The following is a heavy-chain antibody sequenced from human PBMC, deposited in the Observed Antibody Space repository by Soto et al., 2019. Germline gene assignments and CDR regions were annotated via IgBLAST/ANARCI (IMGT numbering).Heavy chain of an antibody. V-gene: IGHV1-46*01. CDR2: ISLYHHST. CDR1: GYPFTDYF. CDR3: ARELYSCGGDCPYYMDY. Sequence: ASVKVSCKTSGYPFTDYFIHWVREAPGQGLEWMGIISLYHHSTSYAQKFQGRLTVTADTSTTTVYMDLSSLTSEDSAVYWCARELYSCGGDCPYYMDYWGQGTLVTVSS. J-gene: IGHJ4*02. D-gene: IGHD2-21*02.